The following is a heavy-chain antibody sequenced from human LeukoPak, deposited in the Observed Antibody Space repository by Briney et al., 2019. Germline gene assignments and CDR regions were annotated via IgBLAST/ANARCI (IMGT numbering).Heavy chain of an antibody. D-gene: IGHD3-3*01. Sequence: GGSLRLSCAASGFTFSSYSMNWVRQAPGKGLEWVSYISSSSSTIYYSDSVKGRFTISRDNAKTSLYLQISSLRAEDTAVYYCARVNRDDFWSGYYNAFDIWGHGTMVTVSS. CDR1: GFTFSSYS. CDR2: ISSSSSTI. V-gene: IGHV3-48*01. CDR3: ARVNRDDFWSGYYNAFDI. J-gene: IGHJ3*02.